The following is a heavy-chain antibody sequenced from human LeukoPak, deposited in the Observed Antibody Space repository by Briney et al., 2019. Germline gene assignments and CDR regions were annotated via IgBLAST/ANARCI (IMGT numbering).Heavy chain of an antibody. CDR1: GFTFSSYS. V-gene: IGHV3-21*01. CDR3: ARDPMTTVTPYYFDY. D-gene: IGHD4-11*01. Sequence: GSLRLSCAASGFTFSSYSMNWVRQAPGKGLEWVSSISSSSSYIYYADSVKGRFTISRDNAKNSLYLQMNSLRAEDTAVYYCARDPMTTVTPYYFDYWGQGTLVTVSS. CDR2: ISSSSSYI. J-gene: IGHJ4*02.